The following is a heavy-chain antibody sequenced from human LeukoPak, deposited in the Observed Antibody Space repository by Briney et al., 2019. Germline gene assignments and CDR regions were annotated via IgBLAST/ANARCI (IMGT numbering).Heavy chain of an antibody. V-gene: IGHV3-66*04. D-gene: IGHD4-23*01. J-gene: IGHJ5*02. CDR3: ARLVTGTTVINSGWFDP. CDR2: IYSGGNT. CDR1: GITVSGNY. Sequence: GGSLRLSCAASGITVSGNYMAWVRQAPGKGLEWASVIYSGGNTYHADSVKGRFSISRDNSKNTVYLQMNGLRVEDTAVYYCARLVTGTTVINSGWFDPWGRGTLVTVTS.